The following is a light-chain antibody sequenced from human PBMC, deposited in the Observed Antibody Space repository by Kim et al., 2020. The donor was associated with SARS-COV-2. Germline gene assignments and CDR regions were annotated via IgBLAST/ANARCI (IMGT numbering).Light chain of an antibody. V-gene: IGKV3-20*01. CDR1: QSVSSSY. Sequence: EIVLTQSPGTLSLSPGERATLSCRASQSVSSSYLAWYQQKPGQAPRLLIYGASSRATGIPDRCSGSGSGTDFTLTISRLEPEDFAVYYCQQYGSSRPWTFGQGTKVDIK. J-gene: IGKJ1*01. CDR3: QQYGSSRPWT. CDR2: GAS.